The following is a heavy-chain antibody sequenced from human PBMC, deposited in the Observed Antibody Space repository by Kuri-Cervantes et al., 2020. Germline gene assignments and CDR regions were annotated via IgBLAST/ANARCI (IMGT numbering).Heavy chain of an antibody. D-gene: IGHD1-7*01. CDR3: ARDGGKLELVGAFDI. CDR1: GYTFTSYY. J-gene: IGHJ3*02. CDR2: INPSGGST. Sequence: ASVKVSCKASGYTFTSYYMHWVRQAPGQGLEWMRIINPSGGSTSYAQKFQGRVTMTRDTSTSTVYMELSSLRSEDTAVYYCARDGGKLELVGAFDIWGQGTMVTVSS. V-gene: IGHV1-46*01.